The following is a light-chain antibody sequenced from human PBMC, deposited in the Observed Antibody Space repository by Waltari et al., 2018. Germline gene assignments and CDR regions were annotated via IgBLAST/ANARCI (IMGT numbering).Light chain of an antibody. CDR1: SSDVVSYTL. V-gene: IGLV2-23*01. J-gene: IGLJ2*01. CDR3: CSYAGSSTVV. Sequence: QSALTQPASVSGSPGQSITISCTGTSSDVVSYTLVPWYQQPPRNAPKLMIYEGSKWPSGVSDRFSGSKSGNTASLTISGLQAEDEADYYCCSYAGSSTVVFGGGTKLTVL. CDR2: EGS.